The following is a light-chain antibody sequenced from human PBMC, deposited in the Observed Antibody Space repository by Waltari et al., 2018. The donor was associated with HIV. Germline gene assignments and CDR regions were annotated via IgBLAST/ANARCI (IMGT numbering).Light chain of an antibody. Sequence: DLQMTQSPSTLSASVGDRVSITCRASQSISSSLAWYQQKPGKVPKLLIYKPSTLESGVPSRFSGSGSGTQFTLTISSLQPDDFATYYCQQYGRSRTFGQGTKVDIK. CDR2: KPS. J-gene: IGKJ1*01. CDR1: QSISSS. V-gene: IGKV1-5*03. CDR3: QQYGRSRT.